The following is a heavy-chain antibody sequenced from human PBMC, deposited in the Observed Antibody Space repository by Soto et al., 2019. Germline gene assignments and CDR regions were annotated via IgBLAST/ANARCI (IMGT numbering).Heavy chain of an antibody. CDR3: ANSKANSGNSQHIDY. D-gene: IGHD3-22*01. Sequence: PGGSLRLSCAASGFTFSNYAMNWVRQAPGEGLEWASIISGNSGSTYYADSVKGRFTISRDNSKDTLCLQMDSLRAEDTAVYYCANSKANSGNSQHIDYWGQGTLVNVSS. J-gene: IGHJ4*02. CDR1: GFTFSNYA. CDR2: ISGNSGST. V-gene: IGHV3-23*01.